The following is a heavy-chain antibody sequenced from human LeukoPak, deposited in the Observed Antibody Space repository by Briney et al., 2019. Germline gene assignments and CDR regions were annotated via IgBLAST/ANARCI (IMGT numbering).Heavy chain of an antibody. CDR2: IYCSGST. D-gene: IGHD3-3*01. CDR1: GGSISSYY. J-gene: IGHJ3*02. Sequence: SETLSLTCTVSGGSISSYYWSWIRQPPGKGLEWIGYIYCSGSTNYNPSLKSRVTISVDTSKNQFSLKLSSVTAADTAVYYCARVHYDFWSGPGQSAFDIWGQGTMVTVSS. V-gene: IGHV4-59*01. CDR3: ARVHYDFWSGPGQSAFDI.